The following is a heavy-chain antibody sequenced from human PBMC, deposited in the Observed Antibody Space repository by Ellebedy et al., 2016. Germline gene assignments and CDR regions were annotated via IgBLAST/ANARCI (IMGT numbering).Heavy chain of an antibody. V-gene: IGHV4-59*02. CDR1: GGSVSSDY. Sequence: SETLSLTCNVSGGSVSSDYWNWIRRPPGKGLEWIGYVFHTGTTKYNPSLKSRVTMSVDTSKSQFSLRLTSVTAADTAVYYCAKWNGGWYAFEVWGQGTMVTVSP. CDR3: AKWNGGWYAFEV. D-gene: IGHD6-19*01. CDR2: VFHTGTT. J-gene: IGHJ3*01.